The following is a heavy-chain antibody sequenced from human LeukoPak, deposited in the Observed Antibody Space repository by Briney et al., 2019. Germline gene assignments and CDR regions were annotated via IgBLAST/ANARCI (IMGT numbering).Heavy chain of an antibody. CDR2: ISYDGSNK. V-gene: IGHV3-30*18. CDR1: GFTFSSYG. CDR3: AKDRRPAAMLTGGIPSGMDV. D-gene: IGHD2-2*01. J-gene: IGHJ6*02. Sequence: PGRSLRLSCAASGFTFSSYGMHWVRQAPGKGLEWVAVISYDGSNKYYADSVKGRFTISRDDSKNTLYLQMNSLRAEDTAVYYCAKDRRPAAMLTGGIPSGMDVWGQGTTVTVSS.